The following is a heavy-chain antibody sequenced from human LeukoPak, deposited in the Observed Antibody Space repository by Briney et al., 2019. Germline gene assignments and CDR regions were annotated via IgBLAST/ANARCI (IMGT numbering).Heavy chain of an antibody. J-gene: IGHJ4*02. V-gene: IGHV3-13*01. D-gene: IGHD3-22*01. CDR3: VRGGSSGYWSLTDFDY. CDR1: GFTFSSYD. Sequence: GGSLRLSCAASGFTFSSYDMHWVRQAAGKGLEWVSVIGAAGDSYYSGSVKGRFTISRENAKNSFYLQMNSLRAGDTAVYYCVRGGSSGYWSLTDFDYWGQGTLVTVSS. CDR2: IGAAGDS.